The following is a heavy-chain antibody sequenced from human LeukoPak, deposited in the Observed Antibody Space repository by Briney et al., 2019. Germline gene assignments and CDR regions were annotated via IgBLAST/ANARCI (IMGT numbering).Heavy chain of an antibody. J-gene: IGHJ4*02. CDR1: GGSISSSSHY. Sequence: PSETLSLTCTVSGGSISSSSHYWGWIRQPPGKGLEWIGSIYYSGSTYYNPSLKSRVTISVDTSKNQFSLKLSSVTAADTAVYYCARESHGEVGYWGQGTLVTVSS. CDR2: IYYSGST. D-gene: IGHD4-17*01. V-gene: IGHV4-39*07. CDR3: ARESHGEVGY.